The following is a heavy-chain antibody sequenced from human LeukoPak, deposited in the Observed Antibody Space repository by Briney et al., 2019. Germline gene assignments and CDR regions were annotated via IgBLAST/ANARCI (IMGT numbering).Heavy chain of an antibody. D-gene: IGHD6-13*01. CDR2: IYTSGST. CDR1: GGSISSGSYY. J-gene: IGHJ6*03. V-gene: IGHV4-61*02. CDR3: ATAQSSSWGNYYMDV. Sequence: PSETLSLTCTVSGGSISSGSYYWSWIRQPAGKGLEWIGRIYTSGSTNYNPSLKSRVTISVDTSKNQFSLKLSSVTAADMAVYYCATAQSSSWGNYYMDVWGKGTPVTVSS.